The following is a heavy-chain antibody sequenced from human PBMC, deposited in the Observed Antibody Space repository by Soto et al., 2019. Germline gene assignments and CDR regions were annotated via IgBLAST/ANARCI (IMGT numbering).Heavy chain of an antibody. CDR3: ARDLIVDY. Sequence: GGSLRLSCAASGFTFGSYSMNWVRQAPGKGLEWVSSISSTSTYIYYADSVKGRFTISRDNAKNSLYLQMNSLRAEDTAVYYCARDLIVDYWGQGTLVTAPQ. CDR1: GFTFGSYS. CDR2: ISSTSTYI. J-gene: IGHJ4*02. V-gene: IGHV3-21*01.